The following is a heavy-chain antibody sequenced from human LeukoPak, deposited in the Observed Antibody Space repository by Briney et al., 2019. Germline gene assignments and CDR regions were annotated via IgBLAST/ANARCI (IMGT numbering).Heavy chain of an antibody. CDR1: GFTFTRYS. Sequence: GGSLRLSCAASGFTFTRYSMTWVRQAPGKGLEWVSYISSSSSTIHYADSVKGRFTISRDNAKNSLYLQMNSLRAEDTALYYCAKEYYYGSGDSYYGMDVWGQGTTVTVSS. CDR3: AKEYYYGSGDSYYGMDV. V-gene: IGHV3-48*04. J-gene: IGHJ6*02. D-gene: IGHD3-10*01. CDR2: ISSSSSTI.